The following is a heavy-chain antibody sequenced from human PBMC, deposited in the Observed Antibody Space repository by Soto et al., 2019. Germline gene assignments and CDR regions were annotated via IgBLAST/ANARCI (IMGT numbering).Heavy chain of an antibody. CDR1: GLTSRTFLAYD. J-gene: IGHJ6*02. V-gene: IGHV3-30*18. Sequence: PGGSLRLSCAVSGLTSRTFLAYDMHWVRQAPGKGLEWVAVISYDGSNKYYADSVKGRFTISRDNSKNTLYLQMNSLRAEDTAVYYCAKAKPACSSTSRYRSLRFGYYYGMDVWGQGTTVTVSS. D-gene: IGHD2-2*02. CDR2: ISYDGSNK. CDR3: AKAKPACSSTSRYRSLRFGYYYGMDV.